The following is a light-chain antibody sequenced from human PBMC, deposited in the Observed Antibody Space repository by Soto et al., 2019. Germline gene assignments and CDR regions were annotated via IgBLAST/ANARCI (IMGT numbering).Light chain of an antibody. CDR1: QSISSW. V-gene: IGKV1-5*03. J-gene: IGKJ1*01. CDR2: KAS. CDR3: QQYDSYPWS. Sequence: DIQMTQSPSTLSASVGDRVTITCRASQSISSWLVWYQQKSGKAPKVLIYKASSLESGVPSRFSGSGSGTEFTLTISSLQPDDFATYCCQQYDSYPWSFGQGTKVEIK.